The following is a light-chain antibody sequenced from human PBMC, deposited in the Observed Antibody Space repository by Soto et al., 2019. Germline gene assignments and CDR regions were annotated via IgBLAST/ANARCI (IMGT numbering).Light chain of an antibody. Sequence: SYELTQPPSLSVAPGQTARITCGGDNIRSESVHWYQQKPGQAPVLVVYDDRDRPSGVPERFSGSNSGNTATMTISWVEAGDEADYYCQVWPSSSDQCVFGGGTKLTVL. CDR1: NIRSES. V-gene: IGLV3-21*02. CDR2: DDR. J-gene: IGLJ2*01. CDR3: QVWPSSSDQCV.